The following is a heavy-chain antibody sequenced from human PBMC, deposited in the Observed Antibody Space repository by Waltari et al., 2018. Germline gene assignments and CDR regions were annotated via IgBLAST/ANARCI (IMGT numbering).Heavy chain of an antibody. CDR1: GGSISSGDYY. Sequence: QVQLQESGPGLVEPSQTLSLTCTVFGGSISSGDYYWGWTRQPPGKGLEWIGFIYHSGNTHYNPSLKSRITMSVDTSKNQFSLNLNSVNAADPAVYYCARGTHGFDPWGQGTLVTVSS. J-gene: IGHJ5*02. CDR2: IYHSGNT. CDR3: ARGTHGFDP. V-gene: IGHV4-30-4*08.